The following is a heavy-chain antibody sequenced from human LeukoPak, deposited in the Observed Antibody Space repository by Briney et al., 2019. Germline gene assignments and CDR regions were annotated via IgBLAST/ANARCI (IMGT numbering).Heavy chain of an antibody. CDR2: IDPSDSYT. V-gene: IGHV5-10-1*01. D-gene: IGHD5-18*01. CDR1: GYSFTSYW. J-gene: IGHJ4*02. Sequence: GESLRISCKGSGYSFTSYWISRVRQMPGKGLEWMGRIDPSDSYTNYSPSFQGHVTISADKSISTAYLQWSSLKASDTAMYYCARVQRGYSYGPYYFDYWGQGTLVTVSS. CDR3: ARVQRGYSYGPYYFDY.